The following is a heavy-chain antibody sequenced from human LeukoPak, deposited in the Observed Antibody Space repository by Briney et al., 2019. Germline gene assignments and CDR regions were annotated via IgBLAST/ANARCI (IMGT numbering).Heavy chain of an antibody. CDR2: ISYSGST. D-gene: IGHD6-13*01. CDR1: GGSISSYY. Sequence: SETLSLTCTVSGGSISSYYWSWIRQPPGKGLEWIGYISYSGSTNYNPSLKSRVTISVDTSKNQFSLKLSSVTAADTAIYYCARLYSSSLGRVFDYWGQGTLVTVSS. J-gene: IGHJ4*02. V-gene: IGHV4-59*01. CDR3: ARLYSSSLGRVFDY.